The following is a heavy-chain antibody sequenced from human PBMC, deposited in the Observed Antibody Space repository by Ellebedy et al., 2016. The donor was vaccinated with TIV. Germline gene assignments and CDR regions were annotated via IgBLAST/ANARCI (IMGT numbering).Heavy chain of an antibody. V-gene: IGHV4-38-2*02. Sequence: MPGGSLRLSCTVSGYSISSGYYWVWIRQPPGKGLEWIGSTYNSGIIYYNPSLKSRVTISVDTSENHFSLKLSSVTAADTAVYYCARDAMSYRFDPWGQGTLVTVSS. D-gene: IGHD5/OR15-5a*01. CDR3: ARDAMSYRFDP. J-gene: IGHJ5*02. CDR2: TYNSGII. CDR1: GYSISSGYY.